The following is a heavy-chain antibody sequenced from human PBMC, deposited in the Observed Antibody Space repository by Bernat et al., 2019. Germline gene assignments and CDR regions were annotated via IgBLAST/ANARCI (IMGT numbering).Heavy chain of an antibody. D-gene: IGHD6-13*01. CDR1: GFTFSGSA. J-gene: IGHJ5*02. CDR2: IRSKANSYAT. CDR3: TTGSSWFP. Sequence: EVQLVESGGGLVQPGGSLKLSCAASGFTFSGSAMHWVRQASGKGLEWVGRIRSKANSYATAYAASVNGRFTISRDDSKNTAYLQMNSLKTEDTAVYYCTTGSSWFPWGQGTLVTVSS. V-gene: IGHV3-73*01.